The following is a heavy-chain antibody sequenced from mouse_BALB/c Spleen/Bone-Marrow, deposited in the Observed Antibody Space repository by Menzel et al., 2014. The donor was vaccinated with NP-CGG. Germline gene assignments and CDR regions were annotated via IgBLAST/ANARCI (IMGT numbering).Heavy chain of an antibody. CDR1: GFTFSNYG. D-gene: IGHD2-4*01. CDR2: ISSGGSYT. V-gene: IGHV5-6*01. CDR3: SRRGSTMITTGYAMDY. J-gene: IGHJ4*01. Sequence: EAKVVESGGALVKPGGSLKLSCAASGFTFSNYGMSWVRQTPDKRLEWVATISSGGSYTYYPDSVKGRFTISRDNAKNTLYLQMSSLKSEDTAMYYCSRRGSTMITTGYAMDYWGQGTSVTVSS.